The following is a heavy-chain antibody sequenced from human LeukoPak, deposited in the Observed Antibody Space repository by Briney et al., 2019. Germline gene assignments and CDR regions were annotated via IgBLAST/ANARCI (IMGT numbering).Heavy chain of an antibody. Sequence: GGSLRLSCTASGFTFGDFAMNWVRQDPGTGLEWVGFVKTKVYGGTTEYAASVKGRFTISRDDSKAIAYLQMNSLKTEDTAVYYCTRDHRDDWNPGYYFDYWGQGTLVTVSS. CDR3: TRDHRDDWNPGYYFDY. CDR1: GFTFGDFA. CDR2: VKTKVYGGTT. J-gene: IGHJ4*02. D-gene: IGHD1-1*01. V-gene: IGHV3-49*04.